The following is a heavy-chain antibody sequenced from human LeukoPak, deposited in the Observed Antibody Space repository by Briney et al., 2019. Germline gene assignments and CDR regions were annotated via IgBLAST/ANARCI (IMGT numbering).Heavy chain of an antibody. CDR3: ARDNYYDSSGYYYSYYFDY. D-gene: IGHD3-22*01. J-gene: IGHJ4*02. V-gene: IGHV1-46*01. CDR2: INPSGGST. CDR1: GYTFTGYY. Sequence: ASVKVSCKASGYTFTGYYMHWVRQAPGQGLEWMGIINPSGGSTSYAQKFQGRVTMTRDTSTSTVYMELSSLRSEDTAVYYCARDNYYDSSGYYYSYYFDYWGQGTLVTVSS.